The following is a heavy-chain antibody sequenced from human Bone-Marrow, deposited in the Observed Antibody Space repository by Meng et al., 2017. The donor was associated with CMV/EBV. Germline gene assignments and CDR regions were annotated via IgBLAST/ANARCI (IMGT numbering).Heavy chain of an antibody. CDR1: GGSISSSS. J-gene: IGHJ6*02. CDR3: AREFAPRTYYYGMDV. V-gene: IGHV3-30*03. CDR2: ISYDGGNK. Sequence: LSLTCTVSGGSISSSSYYWGWIRQPPGKGLEWVAVISYDGGNKYYAESVKGRFTISRDNSNNTLYMQMNSLRAEDTAVYYCAREFAPRTYYYGMDVWGQGTTITVSS. D-gene: IGHD1-14*01.